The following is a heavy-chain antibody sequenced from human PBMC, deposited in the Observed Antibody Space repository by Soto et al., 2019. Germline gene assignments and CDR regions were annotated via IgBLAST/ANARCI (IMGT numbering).Heavy chain of an antibody. V-gene: IGHV3-30*18. D-gene: IGHD6-19*01. CDR2: VSHDGRNT. CDR1: GFTFSDYA. CDR3: AKGGRQWLVTSDFNY. Sequence: GSLRLSCAASGFTFSDYAMHWVRQAPGKGLEWMAVVSHDGRNTHYADSVKGRFTISRDSSKNTVSLEMTSLRAEDTAVYYCAKGGRQWLVTSDFNYWGQGALVTVS. J-gene: IGHJ4*02.